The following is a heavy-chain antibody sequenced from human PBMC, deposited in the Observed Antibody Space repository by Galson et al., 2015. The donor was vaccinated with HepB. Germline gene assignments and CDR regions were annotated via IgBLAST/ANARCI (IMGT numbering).Heavy chain of an antibody. CDR3: ASQGGGEMATMSQFDY. CDR1: GYTFTRYF. Sequence: SVKVSCKASGYTFTRYFMQWVRQAPGQGLEWMGLINPSGGGTNYAQKFQGRVTMTRDMSTSTVYMELSGLRSEDTAVYYCASQGGGEMATMSQFDYWGQGTLVTVSS. V-gene: IGHV1-46*03. D-gene: IGHD5-24*01. J-gene: IGHJ4*02. CDR2: INPSGGGT.